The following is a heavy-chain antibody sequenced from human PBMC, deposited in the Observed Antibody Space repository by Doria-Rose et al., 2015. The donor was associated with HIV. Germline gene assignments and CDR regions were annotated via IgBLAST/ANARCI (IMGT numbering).Heavy chain of an antibody. CDR3: ARMGSYRELDY. Sequence: QVQLQESGPGLVKPSETLSLTCSVSGASVSSRGYYWNWIRQVPGKGLESPGYTYCTGTSDYSPSLKSRLNMAVGTSKNQFSLKLSFVAVADTAVYYCARMGSYRELDYWGQGALVIVSA. D-gene: IGHD3-3*01. CDR1: GASVSSRGYY. V-gene: IGHV4-31*03. J-gene: IGHJ4*02. CDR2: TYCTGTS.